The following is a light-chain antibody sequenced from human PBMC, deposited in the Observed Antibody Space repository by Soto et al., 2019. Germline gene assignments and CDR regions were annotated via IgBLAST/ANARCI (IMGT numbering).Light chain of an antibody. CDR3: SSYTGVTTIL. CDR2: EVS. V-gene: IGLV2-14*03. Sequence: QSALTQPASVSGSPGQSITISCTGSSSDIGFYNYVSWYQQHPGQAPTLLIYEVSHRPSGVSDRFSGSKSGNTASLTISGLQAEDEADYYCSSYTGVTTILFGGGTKLTVL. CDR1: SSDIGFYNY. J-gene: IGLJ1*01.